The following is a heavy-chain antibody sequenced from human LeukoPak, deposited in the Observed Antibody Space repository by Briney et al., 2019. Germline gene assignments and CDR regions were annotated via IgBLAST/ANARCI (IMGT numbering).Heavy chain of an antibody. Sequence: PGGSLRLSCTASGFNFGNYAMSWVRQAPGKGPEWLGFIRSKASGGAIEYDPSVDGRFTISRDDSKSIAYLQMTSLKTEDTATYFCTREVDGMSAYWGQGTLVTVSS. CDR3: TREVDGMSAY. J-gene: IGHJ4*02. CDR1: GFNFGNYA. V-gene: IGHV3-49*04. D-gene: IGHD1-14*01. CDR2: IRSKASGGAI.